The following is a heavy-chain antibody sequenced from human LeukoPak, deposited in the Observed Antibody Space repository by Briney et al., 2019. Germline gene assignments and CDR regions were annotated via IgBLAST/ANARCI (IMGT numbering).Heavy chain of an antibody. CDR3: ASRNRALDY. V-gene: IGHV4-34*01. J-gene: IGHJ4*02. D-gene: IGHD2/OR15-2a*01. CDR2: INHSGST. Sequence: SETLSLTCAVYGGSFSGYYWSWIRQPPGKGLEWIGEINHSGSTNYNPSLKSRVTISVDTSKNQFSLKLSSVTAADTAVYYCASRNRALDYWGQGTLVTVSS. CDR1: GGSFSGYY.